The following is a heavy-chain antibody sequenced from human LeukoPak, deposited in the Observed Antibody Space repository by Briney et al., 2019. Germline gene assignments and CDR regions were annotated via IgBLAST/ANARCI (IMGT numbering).Heavy chain of an antibody. D-gene: IGHD6-19*01. J-gene: IGHJ3*02. CDR2: IKQDGSEK. Sequence: PGGSLRLSCAASGFTFSSYWMSWVRQAPGKGLEWVANIKQDGSEKYYVDSVKGRFTISRDNAKNSLYLQMNSLRAEDTAVYYCATSQTTSGRYGNAFDIWGQGTTVTVSS. V-gene: IGHV3-7*01. CDR1: GFTFSSYW. CDR3: ATSQTTSGRYGNAFDI.